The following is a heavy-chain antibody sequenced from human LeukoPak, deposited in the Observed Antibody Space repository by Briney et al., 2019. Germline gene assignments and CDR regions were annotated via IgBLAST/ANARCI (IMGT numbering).Heavy chain of an antibody. CDR1: GGSFSGYY. Sequence: SETLSLTCAAYGGSFSGYYWSWIRQPPGKGLEWIGEINHSGSTDYNPSLKSRVTISVVTSKNQFSLKLSSVTAADTAVYYCARADGGNFDYWGQGTLVTVSS. CDR3: ARADGGNFDY. D-gene: IGHD4-23*01. CDR2: INHSGST. J-gene: IGHJ4*02. V-gene: IGHV4-34*01.